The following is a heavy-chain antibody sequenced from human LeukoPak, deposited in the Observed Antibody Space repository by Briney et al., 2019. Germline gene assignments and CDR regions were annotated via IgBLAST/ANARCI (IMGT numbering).Heavy chain of an antibody. CDR1: GGSISSSSYY. D-gene: IGHD2-2*01. CDR3: ARPVYCSSTTCAGPFQI. V-gene: IGHV4-39*07. J-gene: IGHJ3*02. Sequence: SETLSLTCTVSGGSISSSSYYWSWIRQPPGKGLEWVGQINHSGRSTYYNPSLKGRVTISVDSSKNQFSLKVNSVTAADTAMYYCARPVYCSSTTCAGPFQIWGQGTMVTVSP. CDR2: INHSGRST.